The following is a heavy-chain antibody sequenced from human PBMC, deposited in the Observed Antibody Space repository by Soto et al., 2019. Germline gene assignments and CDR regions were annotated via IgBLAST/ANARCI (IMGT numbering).Heavy chain of an antibody. D-gene: IGHD6-13*01. V-gene: IGHV3-13*01. CDR3: AKSQEIGTHFFDS. J-gene: IGHJ4*02. CDR1: GFTFSGFD. Sequence: EVQLVESGGNWVQPGGSLRLYCEASGFTFSGFDMHWVRQPTGKGLEWVSSIGTAGDTYYAVSVKGRFTISRDNAKNSLSLQMNSLRAGDMAVYFCAKSQEIGTHFFDSWGQGTQVTVSS. CDR2: IGTAGDT.